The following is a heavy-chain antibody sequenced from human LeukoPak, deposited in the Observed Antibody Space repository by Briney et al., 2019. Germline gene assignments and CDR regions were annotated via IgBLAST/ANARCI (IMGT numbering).Heavy chain of an antibody. CDR1: GGSFSGYY. V-gene: IGHV4-34*01. Sequence: SETLSLTCAVYGGSFSGYYWSWIRRPPGKGLEWIGEINHSGSTTYNPSLKSRVTISVDTSKNQFSLKLSSVTAADTAVYYCARRGVVVVPAAIPARDYYYYGMDVWGQGTTVTVSS. D-gene: IGHD2-2*02. CDR3: ARRGVVVVPAAIPARDYYYYGMDV. J-gene: IGHJ6*02. CDR2: INHSGST.